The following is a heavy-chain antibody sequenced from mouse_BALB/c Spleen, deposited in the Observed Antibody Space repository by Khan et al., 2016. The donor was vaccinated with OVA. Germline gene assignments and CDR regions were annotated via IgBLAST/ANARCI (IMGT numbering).Heavy chain of an antibody. J-gene: IGHJ3*01. V-gene: IGHV5-6*01. Sequence: VDLVASGGDLVKPGGSLKLSCAASGFTFSSYGMSWVRQTPDKRLEWVATISSGGDYTYYPDSVKGRFTFSRDNAKNTLYLQLSSLKSEDTAMDYCARNVTGEFAYWGQGTKVTVAA. CDR1: GFTFSSYG. CDR3: ARNVTGEFAY. CDR2: ISSGGDYT. D-gene: IGHD4-1*01.